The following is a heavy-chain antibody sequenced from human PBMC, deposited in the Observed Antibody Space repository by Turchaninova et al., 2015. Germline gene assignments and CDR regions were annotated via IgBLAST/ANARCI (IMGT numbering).Heavy chain of an antibody. CDR3: AREGQWKGLDY. CDR1: GFTFSRYW. V-gene: IGHV3-74*01. J-gene: IGHJ4*02. CDR2: IRSDGSST. D-gene: IGHD6-19*01. Sequence: EVQLVESGGGLVQPGGSLRLSCAALGFTFSRYWMQWVRQAPGKGLVWVSGIRSDGSSTNYADSVKGRFTSSRDNAKNTLYLQMNSLRVEDTALYYCAREGQWKGLDYWGQGTLVTVPS.